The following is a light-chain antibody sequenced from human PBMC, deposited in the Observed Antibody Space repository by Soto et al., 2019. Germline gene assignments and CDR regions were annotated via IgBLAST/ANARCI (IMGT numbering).Light chain of an antibody. CDR1: SGDVGGYNC. CDR3: CSHSATYTFV. V-gene: IGLV2-11*01. Sequence: QSALTQPRSVAGAPGQSVTISCTGTSGDVGGYNCVSWYQQHPGKAPQLIIFDVTQRPSGVPDRFSCSKSENTASLSISGLQAEDEADYYCCSHSATYTFVFGTGTKVTVL. J-gene: IGLJ1*01. CDR2: DVT.